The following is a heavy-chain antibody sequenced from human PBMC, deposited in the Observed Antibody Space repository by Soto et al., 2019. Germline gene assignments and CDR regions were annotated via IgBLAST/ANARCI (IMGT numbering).Heavy chain of an antibody. CDR3: AREPSMSGDSWGTCGY. Sequence: QVQLVESGGGVVQPGRSLRLSCAASGFTFSSYVMHWVRQAPGKGLEWVAVIWYDGSNKYYAESVKGRFTIARDNSKNSLYLQMNSRRAETKAVYYCAREPSMSGDSWGTCGYWGQGNLVTVSS. V-gene: IGHV3-33*01. D-gene: IGHD4-17*01. CDR2: IWYDGSNK. CDR1: GFTFSSYV. J-gene: IGHJ4*02.